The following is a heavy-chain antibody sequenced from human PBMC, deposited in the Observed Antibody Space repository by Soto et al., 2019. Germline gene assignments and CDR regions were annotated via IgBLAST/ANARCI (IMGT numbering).Heavy chain of an antibody. Sequence: GGSLRLSCVASGFDFSDFHISWVRQAPGKGLEWISYISSSLGHTDYAESVKGRFTISRDNAKSSVFLEMSDLRSDDTAVSYSASKWNFGLNFWGQGTLVTVSS. V-gene: IGHV3-11*03. CDR1: GFDFSDFH. J-gene: IGHJ4*02. CDR3: ASKWNFGLNF. CDR2: ISSSLGHT. D-gene: IGHD1-1*01.